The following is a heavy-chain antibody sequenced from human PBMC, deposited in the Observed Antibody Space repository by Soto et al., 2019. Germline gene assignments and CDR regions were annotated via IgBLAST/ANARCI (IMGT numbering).Heavy chain of an antibody. CDR1: GYSFTSHY. Sequence: ASVKVSCKAIGYSFTSHYMHWVRQAPGQGLEWMGTIYPGGVNIGYAQKFKGRVTMTKDTSTSTVYMELNSLTSEDTAVYYCARDTVLEHYFDYWGQGTLVTVSS. CDR3: ARDTVLEHYFDY. V-gene: IGHV1-46*03. D-gene: IGHD3-3*01. J-gene: IGHJ4*02. CDR2: IYPGGVNI.